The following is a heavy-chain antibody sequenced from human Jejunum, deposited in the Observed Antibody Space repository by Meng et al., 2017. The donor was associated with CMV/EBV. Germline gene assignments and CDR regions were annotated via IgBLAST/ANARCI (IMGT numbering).Heavy chain of an antibody. Sequence: LSCAASGFIFNHYWMHWVRQPPGRGLVWLSRTDNDGSDTIYADSVKGRFTASRDNARNTLYLQMNNLTDEDTAVYYCARDTPHNAFDPWGQGTLVTVSS. V-gene: IGHV3-74*01. CDR1: GFIFNHYW. D-gene: IGHD2-15*01. CDR3: ARDTPHNAFDP. J-gene: IGHJ5*02. CDR2: TDNDGSDT.